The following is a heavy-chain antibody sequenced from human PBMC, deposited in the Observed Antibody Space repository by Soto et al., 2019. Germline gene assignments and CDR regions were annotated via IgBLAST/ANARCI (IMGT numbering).Heavy chain of an antibody. J-gene: IGHJ6*02. CDR2: ISYDGSNK. CDR3: AREGVPAAILPYPYYYYYGMDV. Sequence: GRSLRLSCAASGFTFSSYAMHWVRQAPGKGLEWVAVISYDGSNKYYADSVKGRFTISRDNSKNTLYLQMNSLRAEDTAVYYCAREGVPAAILPYPYYYYYGMDVWGQGTTVTVSS. D-gene: IGHD2-2*02. V-gene: IGHV3-30*04. CDR1: GFTFSSYA.